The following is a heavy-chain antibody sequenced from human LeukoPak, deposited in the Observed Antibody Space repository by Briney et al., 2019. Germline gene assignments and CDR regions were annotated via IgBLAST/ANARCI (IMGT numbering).Heavy chain of an antibody. D-gene: IGHD3-10*01. Sequence: PGGSLRLSCAASGFTFSSHSMNWVRQAPGKGLEWISYISSSSGSIDYADSVKGRFTISRDNSKNTLYLQMNSLRAEDTAVYYCAMPGRYYGSGSYSPFDYWGQGTLVTVFS. CDR2: ISSSSGSI. CDR1: GFTFSSHS. V-gene: IGHV3-48*01. J-gene: IGHJ4*02. CDR3: AMPGRYYGSGSYSPFDY.